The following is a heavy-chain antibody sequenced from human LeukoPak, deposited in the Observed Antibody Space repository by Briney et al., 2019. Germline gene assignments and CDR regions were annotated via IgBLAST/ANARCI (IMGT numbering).Heavy chain of an antibody. CDR1: GFTFSNAW. V-gene: IGHV3-15*01. D-gene: IGHD1-26*01. CDR2: IKSKTDGGTT. CDR3: TTDRREGSYYNFDY. Sequence: PGGSLRLSCAASGFTFSNAWMSGVRQAPGKGREWGVGIKSKTDGGTTDYAARVKGRFTISRDDSKNTLHLQMNSLKTEDTAVYYCTTDRREGSYYNFDYWGQGTLVTVSS. J-gene: IGHJ4*02.